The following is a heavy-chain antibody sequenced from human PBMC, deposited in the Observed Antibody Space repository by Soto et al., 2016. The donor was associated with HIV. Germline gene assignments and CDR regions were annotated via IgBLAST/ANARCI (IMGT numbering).Heavy chain of an antibody. CDR1: GFTFSSYW. D-gene: IGHD3-9*01. CDR2: INSDGSRT. CDR3: ARGGEYYDILTGY. J-gene: IGHJ4*02. Sequence: EVQLLESGGGLVQPGGSLRLSCAASGFTFSSYWMHWVRQAPGKGLAWVSRINSDGSRTSYADSVKGRFTISRDNAKNTLYLQMNSLRAEDTAVYYCARGGEYYDILTGYWGQGTLVTVSS. V-gene: IGHV3-74*01.